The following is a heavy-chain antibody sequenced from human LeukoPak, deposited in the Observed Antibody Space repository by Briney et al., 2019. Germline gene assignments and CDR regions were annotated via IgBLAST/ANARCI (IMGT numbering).Heavy chain of an antibody. V-gene: IGHV1-2*02. CDR1: GYTFTGYY. D-gene: IGHD6-19*01. CDR3: AASKYSSGLSLDY. Sequence: ASVKVSCKASGYTFTGYYMHWVRQAPGQGLEWMGWINPNSGGTNYAQKFQGRVTMTRDTSISTAYMELSRLRSDDTAVYYCAASKYSSGLSLDYWGQGTLVTVSS. J-gene: IGHJ4*02. CDR2: INPNSGGT.